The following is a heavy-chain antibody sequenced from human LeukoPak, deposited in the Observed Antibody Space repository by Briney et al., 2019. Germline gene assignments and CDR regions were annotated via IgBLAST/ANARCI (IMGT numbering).Heavy chain of an antibody. V-gene: IGHV3-30*02. CDR2: IRYDGSNK. Sequence: GGSLRLSCAASGFTFSSYGMHWVRQAPGKGLEWVAFIRYDGSNKYYADSVKGRFTISRDNSKNTLYLQMNSLRAEDTAVYYCAKDRGSGSYYKPPDAFDIWGRGTMVTVSS. CDR1: GFTFSSYG. CDR3: AKDRGSGSYYKPPDAFDI. D-gene: IGHD3-10*01. J-gene: IGHJ3*02.